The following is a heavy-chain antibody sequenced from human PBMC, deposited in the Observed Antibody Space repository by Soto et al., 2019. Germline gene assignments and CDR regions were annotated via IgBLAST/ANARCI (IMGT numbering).Heavy chain of an antibody. CDR1: GFTFSDYY. CDR3: ARALRDDYIWGTDNSDY. D-gene: IGHD3-16*01. J-gene: IGHJ4*02. Sequence: GVSLRLSFAASGFTFSDYYMSWIRQAPGKGLEWVSYISSSGSTIYYADSVKGRFTISRDNAKNSLYLQMNSLRAEDTAVYYCARALRDDYIWGTDNSDYWGQGTLVTVSS. CDR2: ISSSGSTI. V-gene: IGHV3-11*01.